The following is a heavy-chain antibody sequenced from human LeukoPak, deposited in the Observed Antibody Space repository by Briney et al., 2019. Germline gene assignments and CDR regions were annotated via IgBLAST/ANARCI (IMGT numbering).Heavy chain of an antibody. Sequence: ASVKVSCKASGYIITSYYMHWVRQAPGQGLEWMGIINPSSGSTIYAHKFQGRVTMTRDMSTSTVYMELSSLRSEDTAVYYCARQGAGYYDSSGYYGPTFPFHYWGQGTLVTVSS. V-gene: IGHV1-46*01. CDR1: GYIITSYY. CDR2: INPSSGST. CDR3: ARQGAGYYDSSGYYGPTFPFHY. J-gene: IGHJ4*02. D-gene: IGHD3-22*01.